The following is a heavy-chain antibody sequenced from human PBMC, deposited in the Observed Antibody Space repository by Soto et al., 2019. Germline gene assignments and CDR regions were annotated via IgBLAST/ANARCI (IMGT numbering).Heavy chain of an antibody. J-gene: IGHJ5*02. D-gene: IGHD2-2*01. CDR3: ARQGVPAAPDNWFDP. CDR2: INPDSGGI. V-gene: IGHV1-2*04. CDR1: GYTFTGYY. Sequence: ASVKVSCKASGYTFTGYYMHWVRQAPGQGLEWMGWINPDSGGINYAQKFQGWVTMTRDTSISTAYMELSRLRSDDTAVYYCARQGVPAAPDNWFDPWGQGTLVTVSS.